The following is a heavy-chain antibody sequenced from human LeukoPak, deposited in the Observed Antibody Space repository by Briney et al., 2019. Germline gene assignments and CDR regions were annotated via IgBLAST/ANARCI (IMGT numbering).Heavy chain of an antibody. V-gene: IGHV4-39*01. J-gene: IGHJ5*02. CDR2: IYYSGST. D-gene: IGHD4-11*01. CDR3: ARHASHTVTTGFDP. Sequence: SETLSLTCTVSGGSISSSSYYWGWIRQPPGKGLEWIGSIYYSGSTYYNPSLKSRVTISVDTSKNQFSLKLSSVTAADTAVYYCARHASHTVTTGFDPWGQGTLVTVSS. CDR1: GGSISSSSYY.